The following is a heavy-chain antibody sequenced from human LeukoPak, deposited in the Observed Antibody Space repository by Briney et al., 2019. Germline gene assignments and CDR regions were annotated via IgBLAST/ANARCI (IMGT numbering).Heavy chain of an antibody. CDR2: IYHSGST. J-gene: IGHJ4*02. CDR3: ARGVGAPGRYFDY. CDR1: GGSISSYY. V-gene: IGHV4-59*08. Sequence: PSETLSLTCTVSGGSISSYYWSWIRQPPGKGLEWIGTIYHSGSTYYNPSLKSRVTISVDTSKNQFSLKLSSVTAADTAVYYCARGVGAPGRYFDYWGQGTLVTVSS. D-gene: IGHD1-26*01.